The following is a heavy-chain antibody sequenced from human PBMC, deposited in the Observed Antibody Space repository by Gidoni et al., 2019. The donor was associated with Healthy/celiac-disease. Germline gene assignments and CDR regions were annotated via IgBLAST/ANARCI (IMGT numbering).Heavy chain of an antibody. CDR1: GGSFSGYY. V-gene: IGHV4-34*01. Sequence: QVQLQQWGAGLLKPSETLSLTCAVYGGSFSGYYWSWIRQPPGKGLEWIGEINHSGSTNYNPSLKSRVTISVDTSKNQFSLKLSSVTAADTAVYYCARVKFWSGYSRFFDYWGQGTLVTVSS. D-gene: IGHD3-3*01. CDR3: ARVKFWSGYSRFFDY. CDR2: INHSGST. J-gene: IGHJ4*02.